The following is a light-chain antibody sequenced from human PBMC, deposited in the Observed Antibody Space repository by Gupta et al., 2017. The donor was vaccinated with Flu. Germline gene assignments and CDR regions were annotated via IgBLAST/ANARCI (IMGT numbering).Light chain of an antibody. CDR3: NSRDNSGAHWV. CDR2: NKD. Sequence: SSDLTQDPAVSVALGQTVRITCQGDSLRNNYASWYQQKPGQAPVLVMYNKDNRPSGIPDRFSGSSSGNTGSLTITGAQAEDEADYYCNSRDNSGAHWVFGGGTKLSVL. CDR1: SLRNNY. J-gene: IGLJ3*02. V-gene: IGLV3-19*01.